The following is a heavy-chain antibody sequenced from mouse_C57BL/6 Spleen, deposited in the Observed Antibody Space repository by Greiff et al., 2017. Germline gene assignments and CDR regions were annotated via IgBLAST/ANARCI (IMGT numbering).Heavy chain of an antibody. CDR2: IYPGSGST. J-gene: IGHJ3*01. CDR1: GYPFTSYW. V-gene: IGHV1-55*01. D-gene: IGHD1-1*01. CDR3: ARGGDYYASFAY. Sequence: VQLQQPGAELVKPGASVKMSCKASGYPFTSYWITWVKQRPGQGLEWIGDIYPGSGSTNYNEKFKSKATLTVDTSSSTAYMQLSSLTSEDSAVYYCARGGDYYASFAYWGQGTLVTVSA.